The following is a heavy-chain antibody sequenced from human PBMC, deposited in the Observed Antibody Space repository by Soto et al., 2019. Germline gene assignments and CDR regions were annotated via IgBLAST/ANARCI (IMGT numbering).Heavy chain of an antibody. CDR2: IYTSGTT. CDR3: AREDYYDTGYYVV. CDR1: GRSMSGYY. V-gene: IGHV4-4*07. D-gene: IGHD3-9*01. Sequence: SETLSLTCTVSGRSMSGYYWSWIRQPAGERLEWIGQIYTSGTTDFNPSLKGRVTMSVDTSKNQFSLKLTSVTAADTALYYCAREDYYDTGYYVVWGQGTQVTVSS. J-gene: IGHJ4*02.